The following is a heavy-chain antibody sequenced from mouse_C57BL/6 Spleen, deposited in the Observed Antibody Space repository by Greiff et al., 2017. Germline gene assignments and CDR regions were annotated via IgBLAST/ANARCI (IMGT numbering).Heavy chain of an antibody. Sequence: EVQLQQSGPELVKPGASVKISCKASGYTFTDYYMDWVKQSPGKSLEWIGDINPNNGGTIYNQKFKGKATLTVDKSSSTAYMELRSLTSEDSAVYYCGRRRDYVDYAMDYWGQGTSVTVSS. D-gene: IGHD2-4*01. V-gene: IGHV1-18*01. CDR3: GRRRDYVDYAMDY. J-gene: IGHJ4*01. CDR1: GYTFTDYY. CDR2: INPNNGGT.